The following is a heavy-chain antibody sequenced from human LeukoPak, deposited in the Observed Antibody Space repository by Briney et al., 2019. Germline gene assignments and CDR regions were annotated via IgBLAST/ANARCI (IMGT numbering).Heavy chain of an antibody. CDR3: ATTTIRLGY. J-gene: IGHJ4*02. V-gene: IGHV4-59*12. Sequence: PSETLSLTCTVSGGSISGYFWTWIRQPPGKGLEWIGYMYHSGGTDYNPSLKSRVTISVDMSKNQFSLRLSSVTAADTAVYYCATTTIRLGYWGQGTLVTVSS. CDR1: GGSISGYF. CDR2: MYHSGGT. D-gene: IGHD1-26*01.